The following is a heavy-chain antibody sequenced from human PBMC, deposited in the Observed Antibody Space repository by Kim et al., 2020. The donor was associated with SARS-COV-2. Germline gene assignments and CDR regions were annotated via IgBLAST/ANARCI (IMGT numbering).Heavy chain of an antibody. Sequence: YSEKFQDRVTITRDTSASTVYMELSSLRSEDTAVYYCARRNGGVEYYFDYWGQGTLVTVSS. V-gene: IGHV1-3*01. J-gene: IGHJ4*02. CDR3: ARRNGGVEYYFDY. D-gene: IGHD3-16*01.